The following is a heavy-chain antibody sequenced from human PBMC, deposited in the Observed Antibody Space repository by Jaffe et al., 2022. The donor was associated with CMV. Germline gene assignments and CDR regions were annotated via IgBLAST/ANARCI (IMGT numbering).Heavy chain of an antibody. CDR2: IYTDDSR. V-gene: IGHV3-53*04. D-gene: IGHD3-3*01. CDR1: GFIVSDNF. Sequence: EVQLVESGGGLVQPGGSLRLSCAASGFIVSDNFMQWVRQAPGRGLEWVAGIYTDDSRYYADSVKGRFTISRDSSTNTVYLQMNSLRGEDMGVYYCARRVRDVAILNWYFDLWGRGTLVTVSS. CDR3: ARRVRDVAILNWYFDL. J-gene: IGHJ2*01.